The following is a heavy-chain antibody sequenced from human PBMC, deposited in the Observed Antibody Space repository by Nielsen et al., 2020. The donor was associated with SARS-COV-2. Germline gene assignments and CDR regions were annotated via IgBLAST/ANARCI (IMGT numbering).Heavy chain of an antibody. V-gene: IGHV4-39*01. CDR3: ARHRRYDSSGRRAPFDY. Sequence: SETLSLTCTVSGGSISSSSYYWGWIRQPPGKGLEWIGSIYYSGSTYYNPSLKSRVTISVDTSKNQFSLKLSSVTAADTAVYYCARHRRYDSSGRRAPFDYWGQGTLVTVSS. CDR2: IYYSGST. J-gene: IGHJ4*02. CDR1: GGSISSSSYY. D-gene: IGHD3-22*01.